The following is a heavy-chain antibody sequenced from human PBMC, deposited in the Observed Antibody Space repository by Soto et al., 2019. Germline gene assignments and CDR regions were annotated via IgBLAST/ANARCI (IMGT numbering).Heavy chain of an antibody. D-gene: IGHD6-13*01. Sequence: ASVKVSCKASGYTFTRYGISWVRQAPGQGLEWMGWISAYNGNTNYAQKLQGRVTMTTDTSTSTAYMELRSLRSDDTAVYYCARDDRYSSSWPLDYWGQGTLVTVS. CDR2: ISAYNGNT. CDR1: GYTFTRYG. V-gene: IGHV1-18*01. CDR3: ARDDRYSSSWPLDY. J-gene: IGHJ4*02.